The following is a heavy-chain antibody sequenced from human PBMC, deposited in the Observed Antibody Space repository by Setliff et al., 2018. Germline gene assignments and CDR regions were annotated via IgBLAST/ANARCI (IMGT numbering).Heavy chain of an antibody. CDR2: IWYDGNNK. D-gene: IGHD3-3*01. CDR3: ARIFLYGTSWYFDN. V-gene: IGHV3-33*01. CDR1: GFTFKNYG. J-gene: IGHJ4*02. Sequence: PGGSLRLSCVASGFTFKNYGMHWVRQAPGKGLEWVAVIWYDGNNKDHADSVKGRFTISRDNSKDTVYLQMNSLRVEDSAVYYCARIFLYGTSWYFDNWGQGTLVTVSS.